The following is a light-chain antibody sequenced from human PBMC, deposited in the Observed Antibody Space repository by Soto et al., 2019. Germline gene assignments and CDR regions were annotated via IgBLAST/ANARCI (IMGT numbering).Light chain of an antibody. CDR1: QTISSW. Sequence: DIQMTQSPSSLSASVGDRVTITCRASQTISSWLAWDQQKPGKAHKLLIYKASTLKSGVPSRFSGSGSGTEFTLTIRSLQPDDFATYYCKHYNSYSEAFGQGTKVDIK. J-gene: IGKJ1*01. V-gene: IGKV1-5*03. CDR2: KAS. CDR3: KHYNSYSEA.